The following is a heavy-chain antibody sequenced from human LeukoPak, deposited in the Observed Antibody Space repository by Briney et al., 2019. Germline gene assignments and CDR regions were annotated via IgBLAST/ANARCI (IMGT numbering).Heavy chain of an antibody. V-gene: IGHV4-4*07. D-gene: IGHD3-3*01. CDR1: GGSISSYY. CDR3: ARSSDFWSGYYPFDY. Sequence: SETLSLTCTVSGGSISSYYWSWIQQPAGKGLEWIGRIYTSGSTNYNPSLKSRVTMSVDTSKNQFSLKLSSVTAADTAVYYCARSSDFWSGYYPFDYWGQGTLVTVSS. CDR2: IYTSGST. J-gene: IGHJ4*02.